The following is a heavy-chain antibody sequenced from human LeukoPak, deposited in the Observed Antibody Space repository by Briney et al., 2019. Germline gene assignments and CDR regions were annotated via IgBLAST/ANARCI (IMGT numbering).Heavy chain of an antibody. Sequence: SETLSLTCTVSDASVSSGTYYWSWIRQPPGKGLEWIGEINHSGSTNYNPSLKSRVTISVDTSKNQFSLKLSSVTAADTAVYYCARGLRRGYSYGPVDYWGQGTLVTVSS. CDR1: DASVSSGTYY. CDR3: ARGLRRGYSYGPVDY. CDR2: INHSGST. D-gene: IGHD5-18*01. V-gene: IGHV4-39*07. J-gene: IGHJ4*02.